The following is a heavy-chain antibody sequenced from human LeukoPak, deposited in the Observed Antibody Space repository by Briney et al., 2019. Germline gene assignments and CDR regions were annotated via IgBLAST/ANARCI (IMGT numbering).Heavy chain of an antibody. CDR3: ARRLAYCGGDCPSAGGAFDI. CDR1: GFTFSSYA. CDR2: ISGSGGST. V-gene: IGHV3-23*01. D-gene: IGHD2-21*02. Sequence: GGSLRLSCAASGFTFSSYAMSWVRQAPGKGLEWVSAISGSGGSTYYADSVKGRFTISRDNAKNSLYLQMNSLRAEDTAVYYCARRLAYCGGDCPSAGGAFDIWGQGTMVTVSS. J-gene: IGHJ3*02.